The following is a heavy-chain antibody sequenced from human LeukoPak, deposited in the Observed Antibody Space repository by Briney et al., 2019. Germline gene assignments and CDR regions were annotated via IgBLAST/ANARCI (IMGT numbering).Heavy chain of an antibody. D-gene: IGHD3-3*01. Sequence: ASVKVSCKASGYTFTSYGISGVRQAPRERLEWRGWISAYNGDTNYAQKLQGRVTMTTDTSTNTAYMELRSLRSDDTAVYYCARGGGITKIDYWGQGTLVTVSS. CDR2: ISAYNGDT. CDR1: GYTFTSYG. CDR3: ARGGGITKIDY. V-gene: IGHV1-18*01. J-gene: IGHJ4*02.